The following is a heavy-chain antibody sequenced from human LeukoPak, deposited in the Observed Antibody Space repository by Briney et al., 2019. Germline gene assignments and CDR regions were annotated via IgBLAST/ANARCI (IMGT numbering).Heavy chain of an antibody. CDR1: GYSFTSYW. J-gene: IGHJ4*02. CDR3: ASSDTYYYDSSGYYFDY. D-gene: IGHD3-22*01. V-gene: IGHV5-51*01. CDR2: IYPGDSDT. Sequence: GESLKISCKGSGYSFTSYWIGWVRQMPGKGLEWMGIIYPGDSDTRYSPSFQGQVTISADKSTSTAYLQWSSLKASDTAMYYCASSDTYYYDSSGYYFDYWGQGTLVTVSS.